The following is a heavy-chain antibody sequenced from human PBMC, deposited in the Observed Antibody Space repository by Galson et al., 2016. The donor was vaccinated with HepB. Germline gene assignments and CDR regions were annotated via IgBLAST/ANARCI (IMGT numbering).Heavy chain of an antibody. CDR1: SDPVTSGTYY. V-gene: IGHV4-61*01. CDR2: IHDSGNT. D-gene: IGHD2-2*02. Sequence: TLSLTCTVSSDPVTSGTYYWSWVRQSPGKGLDWVGYIHDSGNTNYNPSIKSRVTISRDTSKNQFFLELTSVTAADTAGYYCARDEGFYNGMDVWGQGTTVTVAS. J-gene: IGHJ6*02. CDR3: ARDEGFYNGMDV.